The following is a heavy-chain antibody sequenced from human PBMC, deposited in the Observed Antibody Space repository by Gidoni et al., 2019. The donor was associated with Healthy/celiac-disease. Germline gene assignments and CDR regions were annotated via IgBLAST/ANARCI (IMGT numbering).Heavy chain of an antibody. V-gene: IGHV4-59*01. CDR2: SYYSGST. CDR3: ARDSHNYYGSGSYYLYGMDV. D-gene: IGHD3-10*01. Sequence: QVQLQESGPGLVKPSETLSLPCTASGGSISSYYWRWIRQPPGKGLEWIGYSYYSGSTNYNPSLKSRVTIAVDTSKNQFSLKLSSVTDADTAVYYCARDSHNYYGSGSYYLYGMDVWGQGTTVTVSS. CDR1: GGSISSYY. J-gene: IGHJ6*02.